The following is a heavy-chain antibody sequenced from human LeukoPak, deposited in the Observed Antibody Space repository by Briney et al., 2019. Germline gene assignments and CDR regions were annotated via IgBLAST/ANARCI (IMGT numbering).Heavy chain of an antibody. CDR2: INHSGST. CDR3: ARGSERYFDWLLLY. D-gene: IGHD3-9*01. J-gene: IGHJ4*02. V-gene: IGHV4-34*01. Sequence: SETLSLTCAVYGGSFSGYYWSWIRQPPGKGLEWIGEINHSGSTNYNPSLKSRVTISGDTSKKQFSLKLSSVTAADTAAYYCARGSERYFDWLLLYWGQGTLVTVSS. CDR1: GGSFSGYY.